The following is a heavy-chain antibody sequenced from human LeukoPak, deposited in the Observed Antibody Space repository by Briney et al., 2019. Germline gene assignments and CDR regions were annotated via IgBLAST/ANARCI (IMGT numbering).Heavy chain of an antibody. CDR1: GCTFTSYG. V-gene: IGHV1-18*01. Sequence: ASVKVSCKASGCTFTSYGISWVRQAPGQGLDWMGWMSVYDGNTNYAQKFQGRVTMTTDTSTRTAYMELRSLRPDDTAVYYCAREDGSGSYPLDYWGQGTLVTVSS. J-gene: IGHJ4*02. CDR2: MSVYDGNT. CDR3: AREDGSGSYPLDY. D-gene: IGHD3-10*01.